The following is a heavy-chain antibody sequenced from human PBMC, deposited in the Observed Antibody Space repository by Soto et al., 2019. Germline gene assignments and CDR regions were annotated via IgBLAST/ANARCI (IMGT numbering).Heavy chain of an antibody. Sequence: GESLKISCAASGFTFSSYAMSWVRQAPGKGLEWVSAISGSGGSTYYADSVKGRFTISRDNSKNTLYLQMNSLRAEDTAVYYCAKDKQDIVVVPAAYFDYWGQGTLVTVSS. D-gene: IGHD2-2*01. J-gene: IGHJ4*02. V-gene: IGHV3-23*01. CDR3: AKDKQDIVVVPAAYFDY. CDR1: GFTFSSYA. CDR2: ISGSGGST.